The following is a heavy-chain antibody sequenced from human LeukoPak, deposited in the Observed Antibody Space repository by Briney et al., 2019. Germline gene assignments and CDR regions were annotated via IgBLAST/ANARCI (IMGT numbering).Heavy chain of an antibody. V-gene: IGHV4-34*01. CDR1: GGSISSYY. CDR2: INHSGST. J-gene: IGHJ4*02. D-gene: IGHD6-13*01. CDR3: ARGLAAENPFDY. Sequence: SETLSLTCTVSGGSISSYYWSWIRQPPGKGLEWIGEINHSGSTNYNPSLKSRVTISVDTSKNQFSLKLSSVTAADTAVYYCARGLAAENPFDYWGQGTLVTVSS.